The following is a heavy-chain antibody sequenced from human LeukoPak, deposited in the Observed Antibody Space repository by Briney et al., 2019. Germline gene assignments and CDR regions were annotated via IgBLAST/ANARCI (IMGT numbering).Heavy chain of an antibody. CDR2: ISWDGGST. CDR3: AKDSYSSSWYGLDY. CDR1: GFTFDDYA. D-gene: IGHD6-13*01. Sequence: GALRLSCPASGFTFDDYAMPWVRQAPGKGLEWFSLISWDGGSTYYADSVKGRFTISRDNSKNSLYLQMNSLRAEDTALYYCAKDSYSSSWYGLDYWGQGTLVTVSS. V-gene: IGHV3-43D*03. J-gene: IGHJ4*02.